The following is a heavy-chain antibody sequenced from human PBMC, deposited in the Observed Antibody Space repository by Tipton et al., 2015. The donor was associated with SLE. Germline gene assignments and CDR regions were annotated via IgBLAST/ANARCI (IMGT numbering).Heavy chain of an antibody. CDR3: GRDSGSYSYYYGMDV. J-gene: IGHJ6*02. D-gene: IGHD1-26*01. CDR2: ISAYNGNT. CDR1: GYSFTSYG. V-gene: IGHV1-18*01. Sequence: QLVQSGAEVKKPGESLRISCKGSGYSFTSYGISWVRQAPGQGLEWMGWISAYNGNTNYAQKLQGRVTMTTDTSTSTAYMELRSLRSDDTAVYYCGRDSGSYSYYYGMDVWGQGTTVTVSS.